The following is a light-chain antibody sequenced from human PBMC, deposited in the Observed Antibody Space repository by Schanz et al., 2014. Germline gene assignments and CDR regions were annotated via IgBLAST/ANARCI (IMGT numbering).Light chain of an antibody. CDR1: QSISGW. Sequence: DIQLTQSPSSLSASVGDRVTITCRASQSISGWLAWYQQKPGKAPKLLISDASSLESGVPSRFSGSGSGTEFTFTISSLQPEDVATYYCQHYDHFLRGFGPGTTVDIK. CDR3: QHYDHFLRG. V-gene: IGKV1-5*01. CDR2: DAS. J-gene: IGKJ3*01.